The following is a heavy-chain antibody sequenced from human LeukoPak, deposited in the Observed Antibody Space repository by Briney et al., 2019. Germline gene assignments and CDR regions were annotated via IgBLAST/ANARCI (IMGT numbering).Heavy chain of an antibody. CDR1: GFTFSIYA. CDR2: ITGSGDRT. V-gene: IGHV3-23*01. J-gene: IGHJ4*02. CDR3: AKLVPASGY. D-gene: IGHD2-21*02. Sequence: GGSLRLSCAPSGFTFSIYAMSWVRQAPGQGLEWVSAITGSGDRTYYADSVKGRFTISRDNSKNTLYLQMNSLRAEDTAVYYCAKLVPASGYWGQGTLVTVSS.